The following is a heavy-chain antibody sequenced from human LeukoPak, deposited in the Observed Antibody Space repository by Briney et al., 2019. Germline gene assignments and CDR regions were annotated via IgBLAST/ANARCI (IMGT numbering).Heavy chain of an antibody. D-gene: IGHD1-26*01. CDR1: VHTFTSYG. CDR2: ISAYNGNT. Sequence: GASVKVSCKASVHTFTSYGISWVRQAPGQGLEWMGWISAYNGNTNYAQKLQGRVTMTTDTSTSTAYMELRSLRSDDTAVYYCASRVRSSGSAWYFDLWGRGTLVTVSS. J-gene: IGHJ2*01. CDR3: ASRVRSSGSAWYFDL. V-gene: IGHV1-18*01.